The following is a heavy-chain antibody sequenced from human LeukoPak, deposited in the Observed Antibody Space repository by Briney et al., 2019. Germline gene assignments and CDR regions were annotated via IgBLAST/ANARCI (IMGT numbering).Heavy chain of an antibody. V-gene: IGHV4-34*01. D-gene: IGHD3-22*01. CDR1: GGSFSGYY. J-gene: IGHJ5*02. CDR3: ARGGYYPRWFDP. CDR2: INHSGST. Sequence: SETLSLTCAVYGGSFSGYYWCWIRQPPGKGLEWIGEINHSGSTNYNPSLKSRVTISVDTSKNQFSLKLSSVTAADAAVYYCARGGYYPRWFDPWGQGTLVTVSS.